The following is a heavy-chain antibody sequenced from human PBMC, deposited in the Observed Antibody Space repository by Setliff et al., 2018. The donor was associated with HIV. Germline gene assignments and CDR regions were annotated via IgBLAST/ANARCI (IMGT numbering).Heavy chain of an antibody. CDR2: ISSDGSNK. Sequence: PGGSLRLSCAASGFTFSSYAMHWVRQAPGKGLEWVAIISSDGSNKYYADSVKGRFTISRDNSKNTLFLQMNSLRAEDTAVYYRARDGSGRGSGWYNYYYYMDVWGKGTTVTVSS. CDR3: ARDGSGRGSGWYNYYYYMDV. CDR1: GFTFSSYA. D-gene: IGHD6-19*01. J-gene: IGHJ6*03. V-gene: IGHV3-30*04.